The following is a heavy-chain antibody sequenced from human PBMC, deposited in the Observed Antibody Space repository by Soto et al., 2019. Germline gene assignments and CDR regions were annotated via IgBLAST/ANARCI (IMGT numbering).Heavy chain of an antibody. V-gene: IGHV1-3*01. Sequence: QVQLVQSGAEVKKPGASVKVPCKASGYNFTDYALHWVRQAPGQGLEWMGWINPDNSNTKYSQKCQGRVTISSGTSANTAYMELRSLTSEDTAVYYCAVGFYYYGSGSDSWGQGTLVIASS. J-gene: IGHJ5*02. D-gene: IGHD3-10*01. CDR3: AVGFYYYGSGSDS. CDR1: GYNFTDYA. CDR2: INPDNSNT.